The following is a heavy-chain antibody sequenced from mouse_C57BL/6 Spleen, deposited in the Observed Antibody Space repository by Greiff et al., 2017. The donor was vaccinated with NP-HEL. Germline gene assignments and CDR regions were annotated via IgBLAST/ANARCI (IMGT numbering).Heavy chain of an antibody. CDR1: GFTFSSYG. CDR2: ISSGGSYT. D-gene: IGHD1-1*02. J-gene: IGHJ2*01. CDR3: ARHGEYTMVFDY. V-gene: IGHV5-6*01. Sequence: DVHLVESGGDLVKPGGSLKLSCAASGFTFSSYGMSWVRQTPDKRLEWVATISSGGSYTYYPDSVKGRFTISRDNAKNTLYLQMSSLKSEDTAMYYCARHGEYTMVFDYWGQGTTLTVSS.